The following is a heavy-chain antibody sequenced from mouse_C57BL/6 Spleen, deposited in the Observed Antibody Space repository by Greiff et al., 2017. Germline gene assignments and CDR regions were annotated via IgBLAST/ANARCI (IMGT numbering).Heavy chain of an antibody. J-gene: IGHJ1*03. D-gene: IGHD1-1*01. V-gene: IGHV1-64*01. Sequence: QVQLQQPGAELVKPGASVKLSCKASGYTFTSYWMHWVKQRPGQGLEWIGMIHPNSGSTNYNEKFKSKATLTVDKSSSTAYMQLSSLTSEDSAVYYCARADYYGSSPYWYCDVGGTGTTVTVSS. CDR3: ARADYYGSSPYWYCDV. CDR2: IHPNSGST. CDR1: GYTFTSYW.